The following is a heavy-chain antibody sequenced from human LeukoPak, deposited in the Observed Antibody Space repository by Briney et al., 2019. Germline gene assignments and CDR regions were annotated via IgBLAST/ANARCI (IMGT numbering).Heavy chain of an antibody. J-gene: IGHJ4*02. CDR3: AREWGPYKYYFDY. D-gene: IGHD7-27*01. CDR1: GGSVSSGSYY. Sequence: SETLTLTCTVSGGSVSSGSYYWSWIRQPPGKGLEWIGYIYYSGSTTYHPSLKSRVTISVDTSKNQFSLKLSSVTAADTAVYYCAREWGPYKYYFDYWGQGTLVTVSS. V-gene: IGHV4-61*01. CDR2: IYYSGST.